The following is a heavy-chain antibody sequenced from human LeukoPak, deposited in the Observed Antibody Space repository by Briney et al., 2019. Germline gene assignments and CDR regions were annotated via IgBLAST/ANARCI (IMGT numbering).Heavy chain of an antibody. J-gene: IGHJ4*02. CDR2: ISGYNGST. D-gene: IGHD4-17*01. Sequence: ASVKVSCKASGYTFISFGFSWVRQAPGQGLEWMGWISGYNGSTKYAQNLQGRVTMTTDTSTSTAYMELRSLRSDDTAVYYCARAVMDYGDYEGGYWGQGTLVTVSS. CDR1: GYTFISFG. CDR3: ARAVMDYGDYEGGY. V-gene: IGHV1-18*01.